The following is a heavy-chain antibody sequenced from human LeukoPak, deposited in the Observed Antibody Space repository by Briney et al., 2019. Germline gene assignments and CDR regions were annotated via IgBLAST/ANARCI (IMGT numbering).Heavy chain of an antibody. CDR3: ARGDFWSGAPTD. D-gene: IGHD3-3*01. V-gene: IGHV4-59*01. J-gene: IGHJ4*02. Sequence: KPPETLSLTCTVSGGSISRYYWSWIRQPPGTGLEWIGYIYYTGRADYNPSLKSRVSMSVDTSKNQFSLRVNSMTAADTAVYYCARGDFWSGAPTDWGQGTLVTVSS. CDR1: GGSISRYY. CDR2: IYYTGRA.